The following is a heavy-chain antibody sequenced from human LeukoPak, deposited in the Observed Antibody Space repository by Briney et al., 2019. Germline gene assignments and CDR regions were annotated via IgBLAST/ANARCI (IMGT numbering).Heavy chain of an antibody. Sequence: GGSLRLSCAASGFTFSSYSMNWVRQAPGKGLEWVSSISSSSSYIYYADSVKGRFTISRDNAKNSLYLQMNSLRAEDTAVYYCAREEGYSGYGYYYYYYMDVWGKGTTVTVSS. CDR2: ISSSSSYI. J-gene: IGHJ6*03. V-gene: IGHV3-21*01. CDR1: GFTFSSYS. CDR3: AREEGYSGYGYYYYYYMDV. D-gene: IGHD5-12*01.